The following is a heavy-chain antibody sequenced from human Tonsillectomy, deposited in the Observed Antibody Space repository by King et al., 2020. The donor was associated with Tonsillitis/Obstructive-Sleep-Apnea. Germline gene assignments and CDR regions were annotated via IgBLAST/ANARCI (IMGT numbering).Heavy chain of an antibody. CDR2: IYPGDSDT. D-gene: IGHD2-2*03. J-gene: IGHJ3*02. CDR3: ARLELDISNQNADI. CDR1: GYSFTSYW. V-gene: IGHV5-51*01. Sequence: QLVQSGAEVKKPGASLKISCKGSGYSFTSYWIGWVRQMPGKGLEWVAIIYPGDSDTSYSPSFQGQVTISADKSISTAYLQGSSLKASDTAMYYCARLELDISNQNADIWGQGTMVTVSS.